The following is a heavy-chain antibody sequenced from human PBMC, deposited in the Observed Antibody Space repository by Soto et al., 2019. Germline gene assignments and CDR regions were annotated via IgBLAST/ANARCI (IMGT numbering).Heavy chain of an antibody. D-gene: IGHD2-21*01. V-gene: IGHV4-31*03. CDR3: ARGLAIGALDY. Sequence: SETLSLTCTVSGGSISGAGYFWNWIRQHPGKGLEWIGYISYSGSTNYNPSLKSRVTMSVDTSKNNFSLRLSSVTAADTAVYYCARGLAIGALDYWGQGTLVTVSS. CDR2: ISYSGST. CDR1: GGSISGAGYF. J-gene: IGHJ4*02.